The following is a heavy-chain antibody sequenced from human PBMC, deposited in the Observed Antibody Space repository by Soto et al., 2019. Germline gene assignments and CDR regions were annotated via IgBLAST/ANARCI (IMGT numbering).Heavy chain of an antibody. D-gene: IGHD4-17*01. J-gene: IGHJ4*02. Sequence: QVQLVESGGGVVQPGRSLRLSCAASGFTFSSYGMHWVRQAPGKGLEWVAVISYDGSNKYYADSVKGRFTISRDNSKNTLYLQMNSLRAEDTAVYYCAQDLSVTTVTTPFDYWGQGTLVTVSS. CDR3: AQDLSVTTVTTPFDY. CDR1: GFTFSSYG. V-gene: IGHV3-30*18. CDR2: ISYDGSNK.